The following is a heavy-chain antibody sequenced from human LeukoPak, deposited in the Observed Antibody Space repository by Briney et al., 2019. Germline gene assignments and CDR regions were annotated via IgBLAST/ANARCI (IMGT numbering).Heavy chain of an antibody. CDR3: ATLPPYYYDSSGYRIDY. CDR1: GYTFTSYY. V-gene: IGHV1-46*01. Sequence: ASVKVSCKASGYTFTSYYMHWVRQAPGQGLEWMGIINPSGGSTSYAQKFQGRVTMTEDTSTDTAYMELSSLRSEDTAVYYCATLPPYYYDSSGYRIDYWGQGTLVTVSS. CDR2: INPSGGST. J-gene: IGHJ4*02. D-gene: IGHD3-22*01.